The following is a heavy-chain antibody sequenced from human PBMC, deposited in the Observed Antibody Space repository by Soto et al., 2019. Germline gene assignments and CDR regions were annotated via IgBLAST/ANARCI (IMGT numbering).Heavy chain of an antibody. CDR1: GGTFSSYA. V-gene: IGHV1-69*13. CDR3: ARGVTYDDAFDI. D-gene: IGHD2-21*02. Sequence: GASVNVSCKASGGTFSSYAISWVRQAPGQGLEWMGGIIPIFGTANYAQKFQGRVTITADESTSTAYMELSSLRSEDTAVYYCARGVTYDDAFDIWGQGTMVTVS. J-gene: IGHJ3*02. CDR2: IIPIFGTA.